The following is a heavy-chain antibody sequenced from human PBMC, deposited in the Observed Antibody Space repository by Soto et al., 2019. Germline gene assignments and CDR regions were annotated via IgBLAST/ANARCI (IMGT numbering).Heavy chain of an antibody. CDR1: GYTFTSYC. J-gene: IGHJ3*02. V-gene: IGHV1-18*01. CDR2: ISAYTGNT. Sequence: ASVKVSCKASGYTFTSYCISWVRQAPGQGLEWMGWISAYTGNTNYAQKLQGRVTMTTDTSTSTAYMELRSLRSDVTAVYYCAKYRATLIVVVIPDAFDIWGQGTMVTVSS. D-gene: IGHD3-22*01. CDR3: AKYRATLIVVVIPDAFDI.